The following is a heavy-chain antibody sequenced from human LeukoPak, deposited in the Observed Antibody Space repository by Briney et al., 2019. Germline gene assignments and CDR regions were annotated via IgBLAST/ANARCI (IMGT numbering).Heavy chain of an antibody. D-gene: IGHD6-19*01. V-gene: IGHV4-59*01. CDR2: IYYSGST. CDR1: GGSISSYY. CDR3: ARGYSSGWRAKEFDY. Sequence: SQTLSLTCTVSGGSISSYYWSWIRQPPGKGLEWIGYIYYSGSTNYNPSLKSRVTISVDTSKNQFSPKLSSVTAADTAVYYCARGYSSGWRAKEFDYWGQGTLVTVSS. J-gene: IGHJ4*02.